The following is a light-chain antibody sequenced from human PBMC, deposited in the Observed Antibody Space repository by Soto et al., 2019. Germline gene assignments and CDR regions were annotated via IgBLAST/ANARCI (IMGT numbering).Light chain of an antibody. CDR3: MQTAHWTYT. CDR1: QSLVYADGNTY. Sequence: DVVMTQSPLSLPVTLGQSASISCTSSQSLVYADGNTYLNWLQQRPGQSPRRLIYKVFNRDSGVPDRVSGSASGSEFTLTISRVEAEDIGVYYCMQTAHWTYTFGRGTKLEIK. V-gene: IGKV2-30*01. CDR2: KVF. J-gene: IGKJ2*01.